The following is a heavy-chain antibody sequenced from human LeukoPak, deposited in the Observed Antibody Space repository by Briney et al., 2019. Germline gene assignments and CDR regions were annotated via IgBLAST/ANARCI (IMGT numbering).Heavy chain of an antibody. Sequence: PGGSLRLSCAASGFTFTYSMTWVRQAPGKGLEWVSSINSDNNYIFYADSVKGRFTISRDNARNSLYLQMNSLRAEDTAVYYCARDRDAAMVWGVFDYWGQGTLVTVSS. J-gene: IGHJ4*02. CDR3: ARDRDAAMVWGVFDY. V-gene: IGHV3-21*06. CDR1: GFTFTYS. D-gene: IGHD5-18*01. CDR2: INSDNNYI.